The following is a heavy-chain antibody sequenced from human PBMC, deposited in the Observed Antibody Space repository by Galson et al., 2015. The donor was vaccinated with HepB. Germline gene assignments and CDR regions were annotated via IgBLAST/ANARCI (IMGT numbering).Heavy chain of an antibody. Sequence: SLRLSCAASGFTFSSYGMHWVRQAPGKGLEWVAVISYDGSNKYYAGSVKGRFTISRDNSKNTLYLQMNSLRAEDTAVYYCAKSSSGSPIGLFDYWGQGTLVTVSS. D-gene: IGHD1-26*01. CDR2: ISYDGSNK. J-gene: IGHJ4*02. CDR3: AKSSSGSPIGLFDY. CDR1: GFTFSSYG. V-gene: IGHV3-30*18.